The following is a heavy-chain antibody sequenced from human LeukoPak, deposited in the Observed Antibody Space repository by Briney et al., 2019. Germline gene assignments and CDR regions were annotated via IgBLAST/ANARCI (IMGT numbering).Heavy chain of an antibody. V-gene: IGHV3-66*01. CDR3: AKRGGYETMAAFDY. J-gene: IGHJ4*02. Sequence: GGSLRLSCAASGFTVSNNYMSWVRQAPGKGLEWVSLIYSGGNTYYADSVKGRFTISRDNSKNTLYLQMNSLRAEDSAVYYCAKRGGYETMAAFDYWGQGTLVTVSS. CDR2: IYSGGNT. D-gene: IGHD3-10*01. CDR1: GFTVSNNY.